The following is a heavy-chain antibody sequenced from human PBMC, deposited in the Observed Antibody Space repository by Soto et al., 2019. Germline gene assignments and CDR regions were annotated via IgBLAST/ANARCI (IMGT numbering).Heavy chain of an antibody. D-gene: IGHD2-2*01. J-gene: IGHJ4*02. CDR1: GYTFTTYT. CDR2: INAGTGYT. CDR3: ARDEPEVHDPIDS. V-gene: IGHV1-3*01. Sequence: QVQLVQSGAEVNKPGASVKVSCKASGYTFTTYTIHWVRQAPGQRLEWVGCINAGTGYTRYSQKFQGRVSITRDTSASTGFMDLSSLRSEDTAVYYCARDEPEVHDPIDSWGQGTLVTVSS.